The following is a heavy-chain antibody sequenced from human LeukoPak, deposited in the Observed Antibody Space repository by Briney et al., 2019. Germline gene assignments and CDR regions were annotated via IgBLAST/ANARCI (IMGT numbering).Heavy chain of an antibody. Sequence: GGSLRLSCAASGFTFSNYGMHWVRQTPGKGLEWVAVISYDGSNKYYADSVKGRFTISRDNSKNTLYLQMNNLRAEDTALYYCAKNQGQWLVPVDYWGQGTLVTVSS. CDR3: AKNQGQWLVPVDY. CDR2: ISYDGSNK. D-gene: IGHD6-19*01. J-gene: IGHJ4*02. V-gene: IGHV3-30*18. CDR1: GFTFSNYG.